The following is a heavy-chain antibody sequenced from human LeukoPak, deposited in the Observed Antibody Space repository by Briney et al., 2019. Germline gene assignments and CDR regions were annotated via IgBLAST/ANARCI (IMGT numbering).Heavy chain of an antibody. CDR2: ISAYNGNT. J-gene: IGHJ1*01. CDR3: ARAYNWDEYLQY. CDR1: GYTFTGYY. V-gene: IGHV1-18*04. D-gene: IGHD1-20*01. Sequence: ASVKVSCKASGYTFTGYYMHWVRQAPGQGLEWMGWISAYNGNTNYAQKLQGRVTMTTDTSTSTAYMELRSLRSDDTAVYYCARAYNWDEYLQYWGQGTLVTVSS.